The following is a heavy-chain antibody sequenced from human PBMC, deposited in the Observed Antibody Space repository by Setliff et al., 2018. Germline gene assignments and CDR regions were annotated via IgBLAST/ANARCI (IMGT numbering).Heavy chain of an antibody. Sequence: ASVKVSCKVSGYTLTELSMHWVRQAPGKGLEWMGGFDPEDGETIYAQKFQGRVTMTRDTSISTAYMELTSLRSDDTAVFYCARQTQNYNFWSGQYPYHYDPWGQGTLVTVSS. CDR2: FDPEDGET. D-gene: IGHD3-3*01. J-gene: IGHJ4*02. CDR1: GYTLTELS. CDR3: ARQTQNYNFWSGQYPYHYDP. V-gene: IGHV1-24*01.